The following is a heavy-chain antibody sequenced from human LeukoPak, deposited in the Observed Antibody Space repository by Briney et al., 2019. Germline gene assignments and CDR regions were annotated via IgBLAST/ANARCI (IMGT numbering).Heavy chain of an antibody. Sequence: PSETLSLTCAVYGGTFSGCHWSWLRQPPGKGLEWIGRITDSGSTNYNPSLKSRVTESMNTSKNQFSLTLKSVPAADTAMYYCARPTTVHTNYEFQYWSQGTRVTVSS. CDR2: ITDSGST. J-gene: IGHJ4*02. CDR1: GGTFSGCH. CDR3: ARPTTVHTNYEFQY. V-gene: IGHV4-34*01. D-gene: IGHD3-3*01.